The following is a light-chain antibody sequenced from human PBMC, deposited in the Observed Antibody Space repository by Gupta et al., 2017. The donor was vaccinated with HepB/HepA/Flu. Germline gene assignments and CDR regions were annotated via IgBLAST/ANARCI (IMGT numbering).Light chain of an antibody. V-gene: IGLV2-23*02. CDR1: SSDVGNYNL. J-gene: IGLJ1*01. Sequence: QSALTPPASVSGAPGQSITITCSETSSDVGNYNLVSWYQQQPGKGPMLMIYEISKRPSGVSNRFSGSRCDNTASLTIAGLQAEDEAYYYCCSYAGSSTYVFGTGTKVTVL. CDR2: EIS. CDR3: CSYAGSSTYV.